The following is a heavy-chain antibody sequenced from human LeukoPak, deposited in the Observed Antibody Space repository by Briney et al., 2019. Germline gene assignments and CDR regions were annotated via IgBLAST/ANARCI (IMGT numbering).Heavy chain of an antibody. CDR3: ARASSGWHYFDY. J-gene: IGHJ4*02. D-gene: IGHD6-19*01. CDR2: INPNSGGK. Sequence: ASVPVSCKASGYTFTGYYMHWVRQAPGQGLEWMGWINPNSGGKNYAQKFQGRVTMTRDTSISTAYMELSRLRSDDTAVYYCARASSGWHYFDYWGQGTLVTVSS. V-gene: IGHV1-2*02. CDR1: GYTFTGYY.